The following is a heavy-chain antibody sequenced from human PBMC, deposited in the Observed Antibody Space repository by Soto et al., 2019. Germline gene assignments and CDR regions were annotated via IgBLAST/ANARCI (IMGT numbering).Heavy chain of an antibody. D-gene: IGHD3-3*01. Sequence: SETLSLTCTVSGGSISSGGYYWSWIRQHPGKGLEWIGYIYYSGSTYYNPSLKSRVTISVDTSKNQFSLKLSSVTAADTAVYYCARAHWRHQNYYYYYMDVWGKGTTVTVSS. CDR1: GGSISSGGYY. CDR2: IYYSGST. CDR3: ARAHWRHQNYYYYYMDV. V-gene: IGHV4-31*03. J-gene: IGHJ6*03.